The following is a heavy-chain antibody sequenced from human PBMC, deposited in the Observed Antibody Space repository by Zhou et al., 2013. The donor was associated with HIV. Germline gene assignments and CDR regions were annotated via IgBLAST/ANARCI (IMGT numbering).Heavy chain of an antibody. V-gene: IGHV1-69*12. D-gene: IGHD6-19*01. CDR3: ARVNSSGWYGVFDY. CDR2: IIPIFGTT. J-gene: IGHJ4*02. Sequence: QVQLVQSGAEAKKPGSSVKVSCKASGDTFSRYAITWVRQAPGQGLEWMGGIIPIFGTTNYAQKFQGRITITADASTSTAYMELSRLRSDDTAVYYCARVNSSGWYGVFDYWGQGTLVTVSS. CDR1: GDTFSRYA.